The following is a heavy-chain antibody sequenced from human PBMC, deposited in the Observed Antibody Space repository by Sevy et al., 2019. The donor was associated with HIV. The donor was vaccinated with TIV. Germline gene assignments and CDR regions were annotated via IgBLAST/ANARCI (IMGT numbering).Heavy chain of an antibody. J-gene: IGHJ4*02. CDR1: GFTFSNYG. D-gene: IGHD3-22*01. CDR3: ARDLVYSSGYVHFDY. Sequence: GGSLRLSCAASGFTFSNYGMHWVRQAPGKGLEWVAVIWYDGHNRYYADSVKGRFTVSRDNSKNTLYLQMNSLRAEDTAVYYCARDLVYSSGYVHFDYWGQGTLVTVSS. CDR2: IWYDGHNR. V-gene: IGHV3-33*01.